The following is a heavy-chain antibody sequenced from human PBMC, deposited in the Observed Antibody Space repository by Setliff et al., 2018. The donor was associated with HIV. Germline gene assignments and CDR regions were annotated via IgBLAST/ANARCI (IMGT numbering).Heavy chain of an antibody. CDR2: IHYSGIT. J-gene: IGHJ3*02. CDR1: RGSINGHW. Sequence: PSETLSLTCTVSRGSINGHWWSWIRQPPGKGLEWTGSIHYSGITHYNPSLKSRLTMSVDTSKNQVSPKLTSVTAADTAVYYCARYKCINFACVGFDIWGQGTVVTVSS. CDR3: ARYKCINFACVGFDI. D-gene: IGHD3-9*01. V-gene: IGHV4-59*11.